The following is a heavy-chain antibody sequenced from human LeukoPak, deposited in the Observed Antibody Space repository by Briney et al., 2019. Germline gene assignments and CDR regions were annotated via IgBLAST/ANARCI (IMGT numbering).Heavy chain of an antibody. V-gene: IGHV3-9*01. CDR1: GFIFSSYW. J-gene: IGHJ5*02. CDR3: AKGANVAVAGTYWFDP. CDR2: ISWNSGSI. Sequence: GGSLRLSCAASGFIFSSYWMHWVRQAPGKGLVWVSGISWNSGSIGYADSVKGRFTISRDNAKNSLYLQMNSLRAEDTALYYCAKGANVAVAGTYWFDPWGQGTLVTVSS. D-gene: IGHD6-19*01.